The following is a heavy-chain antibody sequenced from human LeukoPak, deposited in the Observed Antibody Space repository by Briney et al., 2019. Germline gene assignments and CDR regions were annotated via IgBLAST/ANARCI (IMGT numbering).Heavy chain of an antibody. D-gene: IGHD3-22*01. J-gene: IGHJ1*01. Sequence: GGSLRLSCAASGFTFSSYWMHWVRQAPGKGLVWVSRIKSDGSTNYADSVKGRSTISRDNAKNTLSLQMNSLRAEDTGVYYCARAPSEIGGYYPEYFRHWGQGTLVTVSS. CDR3: ARAPSEIGGYYPEYFRH. CDR1: GFTFSSYW. CDR2: IKSDGST. V-gene: IGHV3-74*01.